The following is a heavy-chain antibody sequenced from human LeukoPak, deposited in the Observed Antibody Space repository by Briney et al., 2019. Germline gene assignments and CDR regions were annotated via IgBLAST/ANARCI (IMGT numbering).Heavy chain of an antibody. CDR2: INPNSGGT. D-gene: IGHD1-26*01. CDR3: AWGEVGATAPGYYYYGMDV. Sequence: ASVKVSCKASGYTFTGYYMHWVRQAPGQGLEWMGWINPNSGGTNYAQKFQGRVTMIRDTSISTAYMELSRLRSDDTAVYYCAWGEVGATAPGYYYYGMDVWGQGTTVTVSS. CDR1: GYTFTGYY. J-gene: IGHJ6*02. V-gene: IGHV1-2*02.